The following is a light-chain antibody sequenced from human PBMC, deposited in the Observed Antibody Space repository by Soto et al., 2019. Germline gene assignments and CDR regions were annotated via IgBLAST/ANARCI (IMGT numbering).Light chain of an antibody. CDR1: QILLHSKAYNY. J-gene: IGKJ3*01. V-gene: IGKV2-28*01. CDR3: MQALQTPFT. Sequence: IVMTKAPLYLPVTPVAPSSISFRSSQILLHSKAYNYLDWYLQKLGQSPQLLIYLGSNRASGVPDRFSGSGSGTDFTLKISRVEAEDVGVYYCMQALQTPFTFGPGTKVDI. CDR2: LGS.